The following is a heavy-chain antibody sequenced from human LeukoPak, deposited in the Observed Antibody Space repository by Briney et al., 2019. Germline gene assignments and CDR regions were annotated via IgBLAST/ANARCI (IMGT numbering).Heavy chain of an antibody. CDR2: IYYSGST. V-gene: IGHV4-59*01. CDR3: ARVYSGYESGYYGMDV. D-gene: IGHD5-12*01. CDR1: GGSISSYY. J-gene: IGHJ6*02. Sequence: ASETLSLTCTVPGGSISSYYWSWIRQPPGKGLEGIGYIYYSGSTNYNPSLKSRVTISVDTSKNQFSLKLSSVTAADTAVYYCARVYSGYESGYYGMDVWGQGTTVTVSS.